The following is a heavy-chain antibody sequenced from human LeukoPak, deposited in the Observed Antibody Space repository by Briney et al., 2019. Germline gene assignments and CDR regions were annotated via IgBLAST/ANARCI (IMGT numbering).Heavy chain of an antibody. J-gene: IGHJ4*02. Sequence: PSETLSLTCAVYGGSFSGYYWSWIRQPPGKGLEWIGEINHSGSTNYNPSLKSRVTISVDTSKNQFSLKLSSVTAADTAVYYCARSSSSWYRAGGGRLDYWGQGTLVTVSS. V-gene: IGHV4-34*01. CDR1: GGSFSGYY. D-gene: IGHD6-13*01. CDR2: INHSGST. CDR3: ARSSSSWYRAGGGRLDY.